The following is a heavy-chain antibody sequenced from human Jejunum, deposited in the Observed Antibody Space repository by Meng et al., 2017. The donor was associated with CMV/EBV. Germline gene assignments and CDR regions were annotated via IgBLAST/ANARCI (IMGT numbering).Heavy chain of an antibody. Sequence: QWHLHTWGAYMMHPSQTLSLTWAVNGGSISPYNWTWIRQIPGKGLEWIGEISHGGITNYNPSLKSRVTLLIDTSKNQFSLKLSSVTAADTAVYYCGMERVNWGQGILVTVSS. J-gene: IGHJ4*02. CDR3: GMERVN. CDR2: ISHGGIT. V-gene: IGHV4-34*01. CDR1: GGSISPYN. D-gene: IGHD1-1*01.